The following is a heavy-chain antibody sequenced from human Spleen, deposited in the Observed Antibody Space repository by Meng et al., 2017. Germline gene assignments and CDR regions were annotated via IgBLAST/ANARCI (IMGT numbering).Heavy chain of an antibody. CDR1: GFTFSSYA. CDR2: ISTTSIAT. Sequence: GGSLRLSCAASGFTFSSYAMSWVRQAPGKGLEWITYISTTSIATYYADSVKGRFTISRDNAKNSLSLQMNSLRAEDTAVYYCARETYASTGDFYPYYFDFWGPGTLVTVSS. CDR3: ARETYASTGDFYPYYFDF. D-gene: IGHD3-22*01. V-gene: IGHV3-48*04. J-gene: IGHJ4*02.